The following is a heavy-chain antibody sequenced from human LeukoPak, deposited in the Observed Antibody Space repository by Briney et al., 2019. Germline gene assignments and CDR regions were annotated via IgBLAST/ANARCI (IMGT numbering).Heavy chain of an antibody. J-gene: IGHJ4*02. Sequence: GGSLRLSCAASGFTFSSYAMRWVRQAPGKGLEWVSAISGSGGSTYYADSVKGRFTISRDNSKNTLYLQMNSLRAEDTAVYYCAKIDIVVVPAARYFDYWGQGTLVTVSS. CDR2: ISGSGGST. D-gene: IGHD2-2*01. V-gene: IGHV3-23*01. CDR1: GFTFSSYA. CDR3: AKIDIVVVPAARYFDY.